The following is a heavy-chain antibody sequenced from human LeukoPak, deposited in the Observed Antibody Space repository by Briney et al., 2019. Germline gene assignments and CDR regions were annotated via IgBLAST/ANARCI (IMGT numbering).Heavy chain of an antibody. CDR3: ASAVVAAADY. CDR1: GYTFTSYG. D-gene: IGHD2-15*01. CDR2: INPNSGGT. J-gene: IGHJ4*02. Sequence: WASVKVSCTASGYTFTSYGISWVRQAPGQGLEWMGWINPNSGGTNYAQKFQGRVTMTRDTSISTAYMELSRLRSDDTAVYYCASAVVAAADYWGQGTPVTVSS. V-gene: IGHV1-2*02.